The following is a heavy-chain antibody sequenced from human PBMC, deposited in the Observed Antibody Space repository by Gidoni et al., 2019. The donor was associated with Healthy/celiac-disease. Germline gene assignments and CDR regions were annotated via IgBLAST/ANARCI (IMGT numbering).Heavy chain of an antibody. Sequence: QVQLQQWGAGLLKPSETLSLTCAVYGGSFSGYYWSWIRQPPGKGLEWIGEINHSGSTNYNPSLKSRVTISVDTSKNQFSLKLSSVTAADTAVYYCASVPTRRRDLEFDYWGQGTLVTVSS. J-gene: IGHJ4*02. CDR3: ASVPTRRRDLEFDY. D-gene: IGHD2-2*01. CDR2: INHSGST. CDR1: GGSFSGYY. V-gene: IGHV4-34*01.